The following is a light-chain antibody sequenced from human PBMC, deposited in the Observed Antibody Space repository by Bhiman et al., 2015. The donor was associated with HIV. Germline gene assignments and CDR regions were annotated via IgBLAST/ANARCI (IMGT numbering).Light chain of an antibody. CDR2: DLS. Sequence: QSALTQPASVSGSPGQSISISCTGTSSDVGGYDYVSWYQQHPGKAPKLMIYDLSKRPSGVSNRFSGSKSGNTASLTISGLQAEDEADYYCSSYTTSSYVVFGGGTKLTVL. CDR1: SSDVGGYDY. CDR3: SSYTTSSYVV. V-gene: IGLV2-14*03. J-gene: IGLJ2*01.